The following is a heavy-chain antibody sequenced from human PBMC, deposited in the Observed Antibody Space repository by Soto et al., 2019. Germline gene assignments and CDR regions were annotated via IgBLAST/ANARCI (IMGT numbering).Heavy chain of an antibody. V-gene: IGHV1-2*04. CDR3: AKDSSAWYGMDV. D-gene: IGHD6-19*01. Sequence: QVQLVQSGAEVRKPGASVKVSCKASGYNFSGFYVHCVLQAPGHGLEWMGWINPNTGGTNYAQKFQGWVTMTTDTSVSTAYLEVSRLKSDDTAVYYCAKDSSAWYGMDVWGQGTTVTVSS. CDR1: GYNFSGFY. J-gene: IGHJ6*02. CDR2: INPNTGGT.